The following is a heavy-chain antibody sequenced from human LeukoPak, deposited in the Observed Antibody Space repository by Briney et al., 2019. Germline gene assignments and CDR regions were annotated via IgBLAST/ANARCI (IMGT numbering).Heavy chain of an antibody. Sequence: GGSLRLSCAASGFTFSSYGMSWVRQAPGKGLEWVSAISGSGGSTYYADSVKGRFTISRDNSKNTLYLQMNSLRAEDTAVYYCLRTYYDSSGSFVDYWGQGTLVTVSS. CDR1: GFTFSSYG. CDR3: LRTYYDSSGSFVDY. CDR2: ISGSGGST. V-gene: IGHV3-23*01. J-gene: IGHJ4*02. D-gene: IGHD3-22*01.